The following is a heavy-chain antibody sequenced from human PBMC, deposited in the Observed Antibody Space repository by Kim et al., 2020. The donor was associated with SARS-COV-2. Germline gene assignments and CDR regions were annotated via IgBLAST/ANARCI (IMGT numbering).Heavy chain of an antibody. CDR2: K. V-gene: IGHV3-21*01. CDR3: ARELRAVVGFDY. J-gene: IGHJ4*02. Sequence: KDYADSVKGRFAISRGNAKNSLYLQMNSLRAEDTAVYYCARELRAVVGFDYWGQGTLVTVSS. D-gene: IGHD6-19*01.